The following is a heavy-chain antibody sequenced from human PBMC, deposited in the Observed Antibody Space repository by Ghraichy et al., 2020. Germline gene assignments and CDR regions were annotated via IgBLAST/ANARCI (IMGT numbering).Heavy chain of an antibody. CDR1: GYTFTSYY. V-gene: IGHV1-46*01. D-gene: IGHD2-2*01. J-gene: IGHJ4*02. Sequence: ASVKVSCKASGYTFTSYYMHWVRQAPGQGLEWMGIINPSGGSTSYAQKFQGRVTMTRDTSTSTVYMELSSLRSEDTAVYYCARPKAGYCSSTSCYYFDYWGQGTLVTVSS. CDR2: INPSGGST. CDR3: ARPKAGYCSSTSCYYFDY.